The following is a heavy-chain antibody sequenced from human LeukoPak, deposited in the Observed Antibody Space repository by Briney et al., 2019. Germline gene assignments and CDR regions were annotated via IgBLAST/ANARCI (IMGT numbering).Heavy chain of an antibody. Sequence: SETLSLTCTVSRGSLSSSVYYCGWVRQPPGEGLGWIGCIYESGGIYYNPSINSRVTISVDPSKDQFSLRLSSVTAADAAVYYCARHLLPSFHYWGKGTRVTVSS. V-gene: IGHV4-39*01. CDR1: RGSLSSSVYY. D-gene: IGHD2-15*01. CDR2: IYESGGI. J-gene: IGHJ4*02. CDR3: ARHLLPSFHY.